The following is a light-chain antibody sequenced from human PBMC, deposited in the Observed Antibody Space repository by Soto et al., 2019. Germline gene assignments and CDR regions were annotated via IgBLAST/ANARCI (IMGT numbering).Light chain of an antibody. V-gene: IGLV1-51*01. CDR2: DAN. CDR3: CSYAGSSTLV. J-gene: IGLJ2*01. Sequence: QSVLTQPPSVSAAPGQKVIISCSGSSSNIGNNYVSWYQQLPGTAPRLLIYDANKRPSEIPDRFSGSKSATSATLGITGLQTGDEADYYCCSYAGSSTLVFGGGTKLTVL. CDR1: SSNIGNNY.